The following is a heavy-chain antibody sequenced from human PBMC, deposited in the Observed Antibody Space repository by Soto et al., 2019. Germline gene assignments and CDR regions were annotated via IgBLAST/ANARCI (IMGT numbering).Heavy chain of an antibody. CDR3: LKDQSLPPGSSWYRDYYYGMDV. CDR2: FSYDGRNK. Sequence: GGSLRLSCAASGFTFSSYAMCWVRQAPGKRLKRVAVFSYDGRNKYYADSVKGRFTISRDNSKNTLYLHMNSLRAEDMAVYYCLKDQSLPPGSSWYRDYYYGMDVWGQGTTVTVSS. CDR1: GFTFSSYA. D-gene: IGHD6-13*01. J-gene: IGHJ6*02. V-gene: IGHV3-30*18.